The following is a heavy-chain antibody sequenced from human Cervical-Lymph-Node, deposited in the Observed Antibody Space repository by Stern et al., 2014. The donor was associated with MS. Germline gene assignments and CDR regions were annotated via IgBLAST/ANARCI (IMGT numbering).Heavy chain of an antibody. V-gene: IGHV4-59*01. CDR2: IYYSGIT. Sequence: QVQLVQSGPGLVKPSETLSLTCTVSGASISSSYWSWIRQPPGKGPEWIAYIYYSGITNYNPSLRSRVTISVDMAKSQFSLKVTSVTAADTAVYYCAKWGTGGYGHFDYWGQGILVTVSS. J-gene: IGHJ4*02. CDR1: GASISSSY. D-gene: IGHD3-16*01. CDR3: AKWGTGGYGHFDY.